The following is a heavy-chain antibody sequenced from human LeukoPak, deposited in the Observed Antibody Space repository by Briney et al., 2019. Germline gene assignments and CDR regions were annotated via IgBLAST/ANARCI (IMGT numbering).Heavy chain of an antibody. CDR2: ISGSGGST. D-gene: IGHD5-24*01. CDR1: GFTFSNYA. CDR3: AKSTRDGYNLWFDY. Sequence: SGGSLRLSCAASGFTFSNYAMSWVRQAPGKGLEWVSAISGSGGSTYYADSVKGRFTISRDNSKNTLFLQMNSLRVEDTAIYYCAKSTRDGYNLWFDYWGQGNLVTVSS. J-gene: IGHJ4*02. V-gene: IGHV3-23*01.